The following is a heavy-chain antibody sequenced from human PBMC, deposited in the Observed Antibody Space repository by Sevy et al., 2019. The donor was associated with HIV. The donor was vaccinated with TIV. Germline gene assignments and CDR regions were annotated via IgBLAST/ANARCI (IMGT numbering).Heavy chain of an antibody. CDR3: ARDWVYDTSGYYLEAAFDI. Sequence: GGSLILSCAASGFTFSSYWMHWVRHAPGKGLVWVSRINSDGSSTNFADSVKGRFTMSRDNAKSTLYLQMNSLRAEDTAVYYCARDWVYDTSGYYLEAAFDIWGQGTMVTVSS. D-gene: IGHD3-22*01. CDR2: INSDGSST. J-gene: IGHJ3*02. V-gene: IGHV3-74*01. CDR1: GFTFSSYW.